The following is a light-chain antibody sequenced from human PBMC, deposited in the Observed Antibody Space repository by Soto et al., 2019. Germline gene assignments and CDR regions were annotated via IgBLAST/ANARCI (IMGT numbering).Light chain of an antibody. Sequence: EKVLTQSPGTVSLSPGERATLSCRARQGVTSNHLAWYQQKPGQAPRLLLYGVFNRATGIPDRFSVSGSGTDFTLTITRLEPEDAAVYFCQHYDGSPRTFGQGTKLEIK. J-gene: IGKJ2*01. CDR1: QGVTSNH. V-gene: IGKV3-20*01. CDR2: GVF. CDR3: QHYDGSPRT.